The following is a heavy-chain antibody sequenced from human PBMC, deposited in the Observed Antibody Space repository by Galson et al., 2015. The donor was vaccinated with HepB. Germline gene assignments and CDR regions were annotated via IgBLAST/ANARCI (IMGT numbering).Heavy chain of an antibody. V-gene: IGHV1-69*02. J-gene: IGHJ6*02. Sequence: SVKVSCKASGGTFSSYTISWVRQAPGQGLEWMGRIIPILGIANYAQKFQGRVTMTRDTSTSTVYMELSSLRSEDTAVYYCARAQGYYYDSSGYYSIYYYYGMDVWGQGTTVTVSS. CDR2: IIPILGIA. CDR1: GGTFSSYT. D-gene: IGHD3-22*01. CDR3: ARAQGYYYDSSGYYSIYYYYGMDV.